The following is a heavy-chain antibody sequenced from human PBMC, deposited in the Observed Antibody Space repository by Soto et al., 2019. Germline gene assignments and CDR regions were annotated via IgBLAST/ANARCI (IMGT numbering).Heavy chain of an antibody. J-gene: IGHJ4*02. CDR3: VRQSGVTTWQVDY. CDR1: GYTFTNYW. Sequence: GESLKISCKGSGYTFTNYWINWVRQMPGKGLEWMGRIDPSDSYTNYSPSFQGHVTISVDTSISTAYLQWASLKASDTAMYYCVRQSGVTTWQVDYWGQGTLVTVSS. CDR2: IDPSDSYT. V-gene: IGHV5-10-1*01. D-gene: IGHD2-15*01.